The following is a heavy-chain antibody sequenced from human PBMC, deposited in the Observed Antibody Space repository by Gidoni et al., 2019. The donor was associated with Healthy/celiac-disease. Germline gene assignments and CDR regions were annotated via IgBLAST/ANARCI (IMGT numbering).Heavy chain of an antibody. CDR2: ISSSSSYI. CDR3: ARVKFARGVINHFDY. J-gene: IGHJ4*02. Sequence: EVQLVASGVGLVKPGGSLRLSCAASGFTFSSYSMNWVRQAPGKGLEWVSSISSSSSYIYYADSVKGRFTISRDNAKNSLYLQMNSLRAEDTAVYYCARVKFARGVINHFDYWGQGTLVTVSS. CDR1: GFTFSSYS. V-gene: IGHV3-21*01. D-gene: IGHD3-10*01.